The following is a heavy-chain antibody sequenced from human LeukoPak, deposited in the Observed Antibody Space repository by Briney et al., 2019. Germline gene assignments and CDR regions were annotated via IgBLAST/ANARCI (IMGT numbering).Heavy chain of an antibody. CDR1: GFTFSGSA. D-gene: IGHD5-18*01. CDR2: IRSKANSYAT. V-gene: IGHV3-73*01. CDR3: TRHVDTAMVTDY. J-gene: IGHJ4*02. Sequence: GGSLRLSCAASGFTFSGSAMHWVRQASGKGLEWVGRIRSKANSYATAYAASVKGRFTISRDDSKNTAYLQMNSPKTEDTAVYYCTRHVDTAMVTDYWGQGTLVTVSS.